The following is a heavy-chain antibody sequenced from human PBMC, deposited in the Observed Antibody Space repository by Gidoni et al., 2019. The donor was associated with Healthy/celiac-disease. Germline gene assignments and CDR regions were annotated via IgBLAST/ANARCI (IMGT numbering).Heavy chain of an antibody. Sequence: EVQLVESGGGLVKPGGSLRLSCAASGFTFSSYSMNWVSSISSSSSYIYYADSVKGRFTISRDNAKNSLYLQMNSLRAEDTAVYYCASQLFKGYGMDVWGQGTTVTVSS. CDR3: ASQLFKGYGMDV. V-gene: IGHV3-21*01. J-gene: IGHJ6*02. CDR2: ISSSSSYI. CDR1: GFTFSSYS.